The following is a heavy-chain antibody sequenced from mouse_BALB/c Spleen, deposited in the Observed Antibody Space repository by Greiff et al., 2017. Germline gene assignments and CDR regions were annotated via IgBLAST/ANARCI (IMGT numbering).Heavy chain of an antibody. CDR2: ISSGGSYT. J-gene: IGHJ4*01. CDR1: GFTFSSYA. Sequence: EVQLQQSGGGLVKPGGSLKLSCAASGFTFSSYAMSWVRQSPEKRLEWVAEISSGGSYTYYPDTVTGRFTISRDNAKNTLYLEMSSLRSEDTAMYYCARATATSYYAMDYWGQGTSVTVSS. D-gene: IGHD1-2*01. V-gene: IGHV5-9-4*01. CDR3: ARATATSYYAMDY.